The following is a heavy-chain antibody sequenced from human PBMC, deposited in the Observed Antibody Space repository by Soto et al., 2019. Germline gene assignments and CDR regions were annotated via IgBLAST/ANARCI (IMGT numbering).Heavy chain of an antibody. Sequence: QVYLVQSGAEVRRPGASVKVSCTAFGYILTGYSLHWVRQAPGQGLEWMGWIDPNSGATNSAERFHVRVSMTRDTSISAAYLELSSLRSDYTAVYYCARGYGSSPNMELRFGMDVWGQGTTISVSS. CDR2: IDPNSGAT. D-gene: IGHD5-18*01. V-gene: IGHV1-2*02. CDR1: GYILTGYS. J-gene: IGHJ6*02. CDR3: ARGYGSSPNMELRFGMDV.